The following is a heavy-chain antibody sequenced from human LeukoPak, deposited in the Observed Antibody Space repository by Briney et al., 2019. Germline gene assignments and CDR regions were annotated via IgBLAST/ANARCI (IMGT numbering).Heavy chain of an antibody. V-gene: IGHV1-69*13. CDR3: ARDSLPLVGATLFDY. CDR2: IIPIFGTA. CDR1: GYTFTSYG. D-gene: IGHD1-26*01. J-gene: IGHJ4*02. Sequence: ASVKVSCKASGYTFTSYGISWVRQAPGQGLEWMGGIIPIFGTANYAQKFQGRVTITADESTSTAYMELSSLRSEDTAVYYCARDSLPLVGATLFDYWGQGTLVTVS.